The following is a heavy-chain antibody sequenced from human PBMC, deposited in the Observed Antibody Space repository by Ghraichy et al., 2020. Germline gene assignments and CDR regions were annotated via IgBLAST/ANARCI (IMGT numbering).Heavy chain of an antibody. Sequence: GGSLRLSCAASGFTFRSYAMHWVRQAPGKGLEWVAVISYDGSNKYYADSVKGRFTISRDNSKHTLYLQMNSLRAEDTAVYYCARSQNYYDSRGDFDIWGQGKMVTVSS. V-gene: IGHV3-30*04. CDR1: GFTFRSYA. CDR2: ISYDGSNK. J-gene: IGHJ3*02. D-gene: IGHD3-22*01. CDR3: ARSQNYYDSRGDFDI.